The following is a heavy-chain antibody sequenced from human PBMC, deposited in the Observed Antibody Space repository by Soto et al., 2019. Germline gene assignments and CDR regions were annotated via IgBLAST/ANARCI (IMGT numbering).Heavy chain of an antibody. J-gene: IGHJ5*02. Sequence: QVQLQESGPGLVKPSQTLSLTCTVSGGSISSGGYYWIWIRQHPGKGLEWIGYIYYSGSTYYNPSHKCRVTISVDTSKNQFSLKLSSVTAADTAVYYCAGRRPDVLLWFGELFGWVDPWGQGTLVTVSS. CDR2: IYYSGST. D-gene: IGHD3-10*01. V-gene: IGHV4-31*03. CDR3: AGRRPDVLLWFGELFGWVDP. CDR1: GGSISSGGYY.